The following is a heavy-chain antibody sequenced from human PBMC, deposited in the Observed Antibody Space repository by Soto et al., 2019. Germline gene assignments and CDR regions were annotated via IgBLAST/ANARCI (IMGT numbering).Heavy chain of an antibody. D-gene: IGHD6-13*01. Sequence: RSLTCAVYGGSFSGYYWSWIRQPPGKGLEWIGEINHSGSTNYNPSLKSRVTISVDTSKNQFSLKLSSVTAADTAVYYCARVTQLVLGWFDPWGQGTLVTVSS. V-gene: IGHV4-34*01. CDR1: GGSFSGYY. J-gene: IGHJ5*02. CDR2: INHSGST. CDR3: ARVTQLVLGWFDP.